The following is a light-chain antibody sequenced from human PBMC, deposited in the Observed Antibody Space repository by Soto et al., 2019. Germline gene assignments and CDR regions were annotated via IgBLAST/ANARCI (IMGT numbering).Light chain of an antibody. CDR3: QQSYSTPRT. CDR2: AAS. Sequence: DFQMTQSPSSVSASVGDRVTITCRASQGISSYLNWYQQKPGTAPKLLLYAASSLQSGAPSRFSGSGSGTDFTLTISSRQPEDFATYYCQQSYSTPRTFGQGTKADNK. J-gene: IGKJ1*01. V-gene: IGKV1-39*01. CDR1: QGISSY.